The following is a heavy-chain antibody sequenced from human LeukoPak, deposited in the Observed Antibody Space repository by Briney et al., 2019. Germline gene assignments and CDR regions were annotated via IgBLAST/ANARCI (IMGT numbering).Heavy chain of an antibody. J-gene: IGHJ6*03. Sequence: SETLSLTCTVSGGSISSSSYYWGWIRQPPGKGLEWIGSIYYSGSTYYNPSLKSRVTISVDTSKNQFSLKLSSVTAADRAVYYCAREGPAASTIFYYFMDVWGKGTTVTVSS. CDR1: GGSISSSSYY. CDR3: AREGPAASTIFYYFMDV. D-gene: IGHD2-2*01. V-gene: IGHV4-39*07. CDR2: IYYSGST.